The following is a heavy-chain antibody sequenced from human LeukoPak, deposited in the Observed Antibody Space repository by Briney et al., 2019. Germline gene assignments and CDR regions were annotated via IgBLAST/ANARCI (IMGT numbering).Heavy chain of an antibody. Sequence: PGGSLRLSCAASGFTFSSYEMNWVHQAPGKGLEWVSYISSSGSTIYYADSVKGRFTISRDNAKNSLYLQMNSLRAEDTAVYYCARDRGSWLDSFDYWGQGTLVTVSS. CDR2: ISSSGSTI. D-gene: IGHD6-19*01. CDR3: ARDRGSWLDSFDY. V-gene: IGHV3-48*03. J-gene: IGHJ4*02. CDR1: GFTFSSYE.